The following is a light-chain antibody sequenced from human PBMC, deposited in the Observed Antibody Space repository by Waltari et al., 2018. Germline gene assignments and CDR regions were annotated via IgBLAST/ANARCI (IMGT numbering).Light chain of an antibody. J-gene: IGKJ2*01. Sequence: DIQMTQSPSSLSASIGDRVIITCRASQSVSNSLNWYQQKPGKAPRLLIYAASTLQSGVPSRFGGSGSGTDFTLTISSLQPEDFAIYYCQQTYYSPRTFGQGTKLEI. CDR1: QSVSNS. CDR3: QQTYYSPRT. V-gene: IGKV1-39*01. CDR2: AAS.